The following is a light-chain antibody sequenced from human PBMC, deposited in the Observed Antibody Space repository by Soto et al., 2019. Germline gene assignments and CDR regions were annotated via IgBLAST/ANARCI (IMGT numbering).Light chain of an antibody. CDR2: EVS. V-gene: IGLV2-8*01. CDR3: SSYAGGNNIV. Sequence: QPVLTQPPSAAGSPGQSVTISCTGTSSDVGGYNSVSWYQEHPGKAPKLMIYEVSKRPSGVPDRFSGSKSGNTASLTVSGLQAEDEADYYCSSYAGGNNIVFGTGTKVTVL. CDR1: SSDVGGYNS. J-gene: IGLJ1*01.